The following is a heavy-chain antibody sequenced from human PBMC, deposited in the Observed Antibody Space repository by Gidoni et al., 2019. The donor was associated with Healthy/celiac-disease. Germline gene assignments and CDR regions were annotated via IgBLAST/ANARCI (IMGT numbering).Heavy chain of an antibody. J-gene: IGHJ5*02. V-gene: IGHV3-23*01. CDR2: ISGRGGST. CDR3: AKAPYSSGWYWFDP. CDR1: GFPFSSYA. Sequence: EVQLLESGGGLVQPGGSLRLSCAASGFPFSSYAMSWVRQAPGKGLEWVSAISGRGGSTYYADSVKGRFTISRDNSKNTLYLQMNSLRAEDTAVYYCAKAPYSSGWYWFDPWGQGTLVTVSS. D-gene: IGHD6-19*01.